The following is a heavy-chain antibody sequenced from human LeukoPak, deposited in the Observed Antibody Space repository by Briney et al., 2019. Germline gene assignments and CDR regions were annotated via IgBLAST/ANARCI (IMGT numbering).Heavy chain of an antibody. J-gene: IGHJ4*02. CDR2: IYYIGST. Sequence: SETLSLTCTVSGGSISSDYWNWIRQPPGKGLEWIGYIYYIGSTNYNPSLKSRITISVDTSKSHFSLKLSSVTAADTAVYYCARVVGATGSSDYWGQGTLVTVSS. V-gene: IGHV4-59*01. D-gene: IGHD1-26*01. CDR3: ARVVGATGSSDY. CDR1: GGSISSDY.